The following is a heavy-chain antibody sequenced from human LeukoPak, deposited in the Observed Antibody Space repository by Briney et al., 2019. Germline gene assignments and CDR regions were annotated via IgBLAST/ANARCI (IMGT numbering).Heavy chain of an antibody. CDR2: INHSGST. V-gene: IGHV4-34*01. Sequence: SETLSLTCAVCGGSFSGYYWSWIRQPPGKGLEWIGEINHSGSTNYNPSLKSRVTISVDTSKNQFSLKLSSVTAADTAVYYCARVDPTTYYYDSSGYYPNWFDPWGPGTLVSVSS. J-gene: IGHJ5*02. CDR1: GGSFSGYY. CDR3: ARVDPTTYYYDSSGYYPNWFDP. D-gene: IGHD3-22*01.